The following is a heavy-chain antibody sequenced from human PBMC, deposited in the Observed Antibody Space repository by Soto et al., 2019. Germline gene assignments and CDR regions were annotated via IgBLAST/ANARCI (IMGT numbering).Heavy chain of an antibody. CDR3: ARGLDIVVVPAAGYGMDV. D-gene: IGHD2-2*01. Sequence: ASGKVSCKASGYTFTGYYMHWVRQAPGQGLEWMGWINPNSGGTNYAQKFQGWVTMTRDTSISTAYMELSRLRSDDTAVYYCARGLDIVVVPAAGYGMDVWGQGTTVTVSS. V-gene: IGHV1-2*04. CDR2: INPNSGGT. J-gene: IGHJ6*02. CDR1: GYTFTGYY.